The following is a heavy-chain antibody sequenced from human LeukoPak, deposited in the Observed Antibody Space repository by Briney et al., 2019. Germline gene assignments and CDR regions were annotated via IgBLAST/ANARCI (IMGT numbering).Heavy chain of an antibody. CDR1: GFTFTSHA. CDR2: INSGGGDT. Sequence: GGSLRLSCAASGFTFTSHAMSWARQAPGKGLEWVSVINSGGGDTYYAGSVKGRFTISRDNSKSTLYLQMNSLRAEDTAVYYCAKDPARIAAAGNIDYWGQGTLVTVSS. J-gene: IGHJ4*02. CDR3: AKDPARIAAAGNIDY. V-gene: IGHV3-23*01. D-gene: IGHD6-13*01.